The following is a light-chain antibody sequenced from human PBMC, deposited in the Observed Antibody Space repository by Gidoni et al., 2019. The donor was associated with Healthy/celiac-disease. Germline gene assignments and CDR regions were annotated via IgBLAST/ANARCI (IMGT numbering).Light chain of an antibody. Sequence: SSELTQDPAVSVALGQTVRITCQGDSLRSYYANWYQQKPGQAPVLVLYGKNNRPSGIPTRFSCSSSRNTTSVAITGGQGEDEGDYYCNSRDSSGNPHVVFGGGTKLTVL. V-gene: IGLV3-19*01. CDR3: NSRDSSGNPHVV. J-gene: IGLJ2*01. CDR2: GKN. CDR1: SLRSYY.